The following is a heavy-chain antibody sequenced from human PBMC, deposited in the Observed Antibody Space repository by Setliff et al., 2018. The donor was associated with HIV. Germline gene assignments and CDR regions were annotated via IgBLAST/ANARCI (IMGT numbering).Heavy chain of an antibody. V-gene: IGHV4-31*03. CDR3: AREIRAATIYYYYYMDV. CDR1: GGSISDSDFY. J-gene: IGHJ6*03. CDR2: IYYSGST. D-gene: IGHD2-15*01. Sequence: SETLSLTCTVSGGSISDSDFYWSWIRQHPGKGLEWIGYIYYSGSTYYNPSLKSRVTISVDTSKNQFSLKLSSVTAADTAVYYCAREIRAATIYYYYYMDVWGKGITVTVSS.